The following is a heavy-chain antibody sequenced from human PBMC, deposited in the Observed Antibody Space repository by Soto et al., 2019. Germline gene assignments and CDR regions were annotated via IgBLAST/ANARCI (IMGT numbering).Heavy chain of an antibody. V-gene: IGHV1-2*02. Sequence: GASVKVSCKASGYTFTGYYMHWVRQAPGQGLEWMGWINPNSGGTNYAQKFQGRVTITADESTNTAYMELSGLRSDDTAVYYCARDKDRLQLGGNYYYILDVWGQGTTVTVSS. J-gene: IGHJ6*02. CDR2: INPNSGGT. D-gene: IGHD5-12*01. CDR1: GYTFTGYY. CDR3: ARDKDRLQLGGNYYYILDV.